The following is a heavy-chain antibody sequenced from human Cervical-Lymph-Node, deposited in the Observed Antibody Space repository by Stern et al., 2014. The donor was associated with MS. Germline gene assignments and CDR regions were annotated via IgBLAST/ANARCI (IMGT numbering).Heavy chain of an antibody. V-gene: IGHV3-33*01. CDR2: IWYDGSNK. J-gene: IGHJ4*02. D-gene: IGHD3-16*01. CDR3: ARDEGGIYYFDY. CDR1: GFTFSSYG. Sequence: VQLVESGGGVVQPGRSLRLSCAASGFTFSSYGMHWVRQAPGKGLEWVAVIWYDGSNKYYADSVKGRFTISRDNSKNTLYLQMNSLRAEDTAVYYCARDEGGIYYFDYWGQGTLVTVSS.